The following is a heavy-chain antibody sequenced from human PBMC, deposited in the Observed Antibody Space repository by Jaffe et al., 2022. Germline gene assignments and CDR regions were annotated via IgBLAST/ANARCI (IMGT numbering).Heavy chain of an antibody. CDR3: AKDSRIVVVVATRGGDYFDY. V-gene: IGHV3-23*01. J-gene: IGHJ4*02. CDR1: GFTFSSYA. D-gene: IGHD2-15*01. Sequence: EVQLLESGGGLVQPGGSLRLSCAASGFTFSSYAMSWVRQAPGKGLEWVSAISGSGGSTYYADSVKGRFTISRDNSKNTLYLQMNSLRAEDTAVYYCAKDSRIVVVVATRGGDYFDYWGQGTLVTVSS. CDR2: ISGSGGST.